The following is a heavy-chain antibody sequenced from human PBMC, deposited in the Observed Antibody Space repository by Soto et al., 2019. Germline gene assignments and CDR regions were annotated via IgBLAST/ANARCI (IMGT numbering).Heavy chain of an antibody. J-gene: IGHJ4*02. D-gene: IGHD1-7*01. V-gene: IGHV1-18*01. CDR1: GYTFTSYG. CDR2: ISAYNGNT. Sequence: ASVKVSCKASGYTFTSYGISWVRQAPGQGLEWMGWISAYNGNTNYAQKLQGRVTMTTDTSTSTAYMELRSLRSDDTAVYYCARDNSVRIRLELRMDYWGQGTLVTVSS. CDR3: ARDNSVRIRLELRMDY.